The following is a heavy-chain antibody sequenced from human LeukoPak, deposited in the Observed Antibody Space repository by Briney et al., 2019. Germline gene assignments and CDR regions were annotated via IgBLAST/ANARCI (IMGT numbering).Heavy chain of an antibody. V-gene: IGHV4-59*01. CDR1: GGSISSYY. Sequence: PSETLSLTCTVSGGSISSYYWSWIRQPPGKGLEWIGYIYYSGSTNYNPSLKSRVTISVDTSKNQFSLKLSSVTAADTAVYYCARGGVGYGYGYYFDYWGQGTLVTVSS. CDR3: ARGGVGYGYGYYFDY. D-gene: IGHD5-18*01. J-gene: IGHJ4*02. CDR2: IYYSGST.